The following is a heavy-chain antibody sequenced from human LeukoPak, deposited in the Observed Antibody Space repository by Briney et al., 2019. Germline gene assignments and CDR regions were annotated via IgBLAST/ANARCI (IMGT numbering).Heavy chain of an antibody. CDR2: INHSGST. CDR1: GGSISSGDYY. V-gene: IGHV4-30-4*08. J-gene: IGHJ4*02. CDR3: ARGRRAVAGRRAGRYFDY. Sequence: SQTLSLTCTVSGGSISSGDYYWSWIRQPPGKGLEWIGEINHSGSTNYNPSLKSRVTISVDTSKNQFSLKLSSVTAAGTAVYYCARGRRAVAGRRAGRYFDYWGQGTLVTVSS. D-gene: IGHD6-19*01.